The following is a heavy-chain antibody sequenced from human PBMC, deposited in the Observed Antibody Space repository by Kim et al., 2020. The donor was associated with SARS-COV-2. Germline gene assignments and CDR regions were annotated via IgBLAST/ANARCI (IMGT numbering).Heavy chain of an antibody. D-gene: IGHD2-15*01. V-gene: IGHV3-15*01. CDR3: TTADRSILDY. J-gene: IGHJ4*02. Sequence: GGSLRLSCAATGFTFTNAWMSWVRQAPGRGLEWVGRIKSNTDGGTTAYAAPVKGRFTISRDDSKNTFYLQMNSLETEDTAMYYCTTADRSILDYWGQGTL. CDR2: IKSNTDGGTT. CDR1: GFTFTNAW.